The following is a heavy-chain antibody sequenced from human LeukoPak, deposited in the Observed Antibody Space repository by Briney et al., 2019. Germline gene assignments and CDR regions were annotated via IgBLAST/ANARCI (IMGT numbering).Heavy chain of an antibody. Sequence: GESLKISCKGSGYSFTSYWIGWVRQMPGKGLEWMGIIYPGDSDTRYSPSFQGQVTISADKSITTAYLQWSSLEASDTAMYYCARQRGYYYDSSGYSPLYWYFDLWGRGTLVTVSS. V-gene: IGHV5-51*01. CDR1: GYSFTSYW. CDR3: ARQRGYYYDSSGYSPLYWYFDL. CDR2: IYPGDSDT. D-gene: IGHD3-22*01. J-gene: IGHJ2*01.